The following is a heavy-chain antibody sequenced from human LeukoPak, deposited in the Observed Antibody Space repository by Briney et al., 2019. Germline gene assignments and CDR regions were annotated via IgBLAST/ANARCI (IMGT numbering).Heavy chain of an antibody. CDR2: IQYNGGNK. D-gene: IGHD4-11*01. Sequence: GGSLRLSCTASGFTFSRYGIHWVRQAPGKGLEWVAFIQYNGGNKYYADSVKGRFTISRDNSKNTLYLQMNSLRAEDTAVYYCAKSLDYSNSFDYWGQGTLVTVSS. CDR1: GFTFSRYG. V-gene: IGHV3-30*02. CDR3: AKSLDYSNSFDY. J-gene: IGHJ4*02.